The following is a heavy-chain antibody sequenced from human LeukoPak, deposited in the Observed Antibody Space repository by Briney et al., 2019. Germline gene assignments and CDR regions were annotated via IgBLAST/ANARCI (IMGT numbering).Heavy chain of an antibody. CDR1: GFTFSDYY. CDR3: ARDYYDSSGDYFDH. CDR2: ISSSGSTI. Sequence: GGSLRLSCAASGFTFSDYYMSWIRQAPGKGLEWVSYISSSGSTIYYADSVKGRFTISRDNAKNSLYLQMNSLRAEDTVVYYCARDYYDSSGDYFDHWGQGTLVTVSS. J-gene: IGHJ4*02. V-gene: IGHV3-11*04. D-gene: IGHD3-22*01.